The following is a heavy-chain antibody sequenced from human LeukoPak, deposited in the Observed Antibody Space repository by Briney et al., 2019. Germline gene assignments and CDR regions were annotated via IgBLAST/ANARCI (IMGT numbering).Heavy chain of an antibody. J-gene: IGHJ4*02. V-gene: IGHV3-74*01. CDR3: ARGSSGWYGIDY. CDR1: GFTFSNYW. Sequence: GGSLRLSCAASGFTFSNYWMHWVRQVPGKGLVCVSRINIDGTSTSYADSVKGRFTISRDNAKNALYLQMNSLRAEDTAVYYCARGSSGWYGIDYWGQGALVNVSS. D-gene: IGHD6-19*01. CDR2: INIDGTST.